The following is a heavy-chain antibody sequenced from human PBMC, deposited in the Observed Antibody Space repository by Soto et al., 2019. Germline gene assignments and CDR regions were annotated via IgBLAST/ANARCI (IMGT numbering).Heavy chain of an antibody. CDR3: ARDSVGEVVFDY. Sequence: EVQLVESGGGLVKPGGSLRLSCAASGFTFSSYSMNWVRQAPGKGLEWVSSISSSSSYIYYADSVKGRFTISRDNAKNSLYLQMNRLRAEDTAVYYCARDSVGEVVFDYWGQGTLVTVSS. CDR2: ISSSSSYI. J-gene: IGHJ4*02. V-gene: IGHV3-21*01. CDR1: GFTFSSYS. D-gene: IGHD1-26*01.